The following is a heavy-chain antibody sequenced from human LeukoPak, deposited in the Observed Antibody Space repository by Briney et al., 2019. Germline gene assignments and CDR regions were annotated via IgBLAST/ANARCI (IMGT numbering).Heavy chain of an antibody. CDR1: GFTFSSYW. J-gene: IGHJ3*02. D-gene: IGHD6-13*01. V-gene: IGHV3-7*01. CDR3: ASEGLLSIAAADDAFDI. Sequence: GGSLRLSCAASGFTFSSYWMSWVRQAPGKGLEWVANIKQDGSEKYDVDSVKGRFTISRDNAKNSLYLQMNSLRAEDTAVYYCASEGLLSIAAADDAFDIWGQGTMVTVSS. CDR2: IKQDGSEK.